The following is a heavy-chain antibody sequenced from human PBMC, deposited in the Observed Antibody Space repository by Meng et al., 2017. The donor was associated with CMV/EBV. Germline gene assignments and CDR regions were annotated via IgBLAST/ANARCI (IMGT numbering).Heavy chain of an antibody. J-gene: IGHJ5*02. V-gene: IGHV3-21*01. D-gene: IGHD6-13*01. CDR3: ARAGGYSSSWSGLGPNWFDP. Sequence: GESLKISCAASGFTFSSYAMSWVRQAPGKGLEWVSSISSSSSYIYYADSVKGRFTISRDNAKNSLYLQMNSLRAEDTAVYYCARAGGYSSSWSGLGPNWFDPWGQGTLVTVSS. CDR1: GFTFSSYA. CDR2: ISSSSSYI.